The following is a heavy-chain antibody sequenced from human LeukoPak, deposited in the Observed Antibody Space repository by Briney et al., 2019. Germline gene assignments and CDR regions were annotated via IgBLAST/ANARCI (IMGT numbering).Heavy chain of an antibody. CDR3: ARVNGYSST. Sequence: SETLSLNCAVYGGSVSGYYWSWIRQPPGKGLEWIGEINHSGSTNYNPSLKSRVTISVDTSKNQFSLKLSSVTAADTAVYYCARVNGYSSTWGQGTLVTVSS. CDR2: INHSGST. J-gene: IGHJ1*01. V-gene: IGHV4-34*01. D-gene: IGHD6-19*01. CDR1: GGSVSGYY.